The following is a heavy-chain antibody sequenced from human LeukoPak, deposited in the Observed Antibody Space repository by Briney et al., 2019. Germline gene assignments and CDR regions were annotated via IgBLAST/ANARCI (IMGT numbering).Heavy chain of an antibody. CDR2: INSDGSST. J-gene: IGHJ4*02. V-gene: IGHV3-74*01. Sequence: GGSLRLSCAVSGFTVSSYWMHWVRQAPGKGLVWVSRINSDGSSTIYADSVQGRFTISRDNAKNTLYLQMNSLRAEDTAVYFCTRGTGSYYSLGYWGQGTLVTVSS. CDR1: GFTVSSYW. D-gene: IGHD3-10*01. CDR3: TRGTGSYYSLGY.